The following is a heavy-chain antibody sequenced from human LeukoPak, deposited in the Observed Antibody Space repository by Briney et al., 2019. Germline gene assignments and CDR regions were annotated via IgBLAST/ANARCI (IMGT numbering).Heavy chain of an antibody. Sequence: PSGTLSLTCAVSGGSINDSNWWSWVRQPPGKGLEWIGEIYHSGSTNYNPSLKSRVTISVDKTKNQFSLKLSSVTAADTAVYYCAGRGYSYGRLLDYWGQGTLVTVPS. V-gene: IGHV4-4*02. CDR3: AGRGYSYGRLLDY. D-gene: IGHD5-18*01. CDR2: IYHSGST. CDR1: GGSINDSNW. J-gene: IGHJ4*02.